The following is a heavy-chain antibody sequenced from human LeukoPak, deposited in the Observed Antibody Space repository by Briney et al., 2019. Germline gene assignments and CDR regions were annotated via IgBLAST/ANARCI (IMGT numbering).Heavy chain of an antibody. CDR2: ISSSGSTI. CDR1: GFTFSDYY. Sequence: PGGSLRLSCAASGFTFSDYYMSWIRQAPGKGLEWVSYISSSGSTIYYADSVKGRFTISRDNAKNSLYLQMNSLRAEDTAVYYCARDHPRALGHSHLNLDIWGQGTMVTVSS. V-gene: IGHV3-11*04. CDR3: ARDHPRALGHSHLNLDI. J-gene: IGHJ3*02.